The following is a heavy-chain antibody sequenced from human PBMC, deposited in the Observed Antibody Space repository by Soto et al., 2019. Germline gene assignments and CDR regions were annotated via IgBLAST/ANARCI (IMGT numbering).Heavy chain of an antibody. CDR1: GFTFSRSE. D-gene: IGHD2-15*01. Sequence: EVQLVESGGGLVQPGGSLRLSCAASGFTFSRSEMDWVRQAPGKGLEWISYIHPGGETIFYAESVKGRFTLSRDNAKHSVYLQMNSLRAEDPAVYYCARRGSRWGRGTKVTVSS. V-gene: IGHV3-48*03. CDR2: IHPGGETI. J-gene: IGHJ3*01. CDR3: ARRGSR.